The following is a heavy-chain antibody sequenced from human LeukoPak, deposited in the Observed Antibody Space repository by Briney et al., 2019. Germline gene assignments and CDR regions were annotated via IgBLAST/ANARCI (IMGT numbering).Heavy chain of an antibody. V-gene: IGHV1-18*01. D-gene: IGHD5-24*01. CDR1: GYTFTSYG. CDR3: ARDDRDGYYNSAAAFDI. CDR2: ISAYNGNT. Sequence: ASVKVSCKASGYTFTSYGISWVRQAPGPGLEWMGWISAYNGNTNYAQKLQGRVTMTTDTSTSTAYMELRSLRSDDTAVYYCARDDRDGYYNSAAAFDIWGQGTMVTVSS. J-gene: IGHJ3*02.